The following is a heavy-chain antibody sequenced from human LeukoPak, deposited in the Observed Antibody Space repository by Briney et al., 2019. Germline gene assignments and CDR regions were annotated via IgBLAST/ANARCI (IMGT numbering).Heavy chain of an antibody. Sequence: PGGSLRLSCAASGFTFSSYWMHWVRQARGKGLVWVSRINSDGSSTSYADSVKGRFTISRDNAKNTLYLQMNSLRAEDTAVYYCARDGLRIAAADHWGQGTLVTVSS. CDR3: ARDGLRIAAADH. J-gene: IGHJ4*02. CDR1: GFTFSSYW. V-gene: IGHV3-74*01. D-gene: IGHD6-13*01. CDR2: INSDGSST.